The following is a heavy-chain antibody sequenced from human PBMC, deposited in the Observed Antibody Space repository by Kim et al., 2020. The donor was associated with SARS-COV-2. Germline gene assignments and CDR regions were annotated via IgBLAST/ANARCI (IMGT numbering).Heavy chain of an antibody. CDR3: ARDSPLPPQYAIARLEVFAFDI. CDR1: GFTFSSYS. Sequence: GGSLRLSCAASGFTFSSYSMNWVRQAPGKGLEWVSSISSSSSYIYYADSVKGRFTISRDNAKNSLYLQMNSLRAEDTAVYYCARDSPLPPQYAIARLEVFAFDIWGQGTMVTVSS. CDR2: ISSSSSYI. V-gene: IGHV3-21*01. J-gene: IGHJ3*02. D-gene: IGHD2-8*01.